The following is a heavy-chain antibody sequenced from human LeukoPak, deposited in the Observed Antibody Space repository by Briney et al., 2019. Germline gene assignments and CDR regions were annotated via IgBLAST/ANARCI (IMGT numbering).Heavy chain of an antibody. J-gene: IGHJ6*03. Sequence: NPGGSLRLSCAASGFTFSDYYMSWIRQAPGKGLEWVSYISSSGSTIYYADSVKGRFTISRDNAKNSLYLQMNSLRAEDTAVYYCARDGILDPYYYYYYMDVWGKGTTVTVSS. D-gene: IGHD1-14*01. V-gene: IGHV3-11*04. CDR3: ARDGILDPYYYYYYMDV. CDR1: GFTFSDYY. CDR2: ISSSGSTI.